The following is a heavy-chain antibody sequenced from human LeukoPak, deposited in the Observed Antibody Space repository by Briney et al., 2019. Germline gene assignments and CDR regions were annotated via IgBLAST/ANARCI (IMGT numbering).Heavy chain of an antibody. CDR1: GFTFSSYS. Sequence: GGSLRLSCTASGFTFSSYSMNWVRQAPGKGLEWVSSISTSSSYIYYADSMKGRFTISRDNARNSLYLQMNSLRAEDTAVYYCARGSSNIAARNNWFDPWGQGTVVTVSS. V-gene: IGHV3-21*01. J-gene: IGHJ5*02. CDR3: ARGSSNIAARNNWFDP. D-gene: IGHD6-6*01. CDR2: ISTSSSYI.